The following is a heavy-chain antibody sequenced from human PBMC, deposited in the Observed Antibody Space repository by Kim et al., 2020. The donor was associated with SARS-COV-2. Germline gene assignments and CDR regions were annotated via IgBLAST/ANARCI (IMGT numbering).Heavy chain of an antibody. Sequence: YADSVKGRFTISRDNSKTTLYLQMNSLRAEDTAVYYCAKDVRPGWYGKTTWGQGTLVTVSS. D-gene: IGHD6-19*01. CDR3: AKDVRPGWYGKTT. J-gene: IGHJ5*02. V-gene: IGHV3-23*01.